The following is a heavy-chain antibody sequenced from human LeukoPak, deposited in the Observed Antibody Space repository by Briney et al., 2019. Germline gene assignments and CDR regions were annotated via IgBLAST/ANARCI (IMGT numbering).Heavy chain of an antibody. CDR3: ARHAMNYYYMDV. V-gene: IGHV5-51*01. CDR1: GYSFITYW. CDR2: IYPGDSDT. J-gene: IGHJ6*03. Sequence: GASLKISCKGSGYSFITYWIGWVRQMPGKGLEWMGIIYPGDSDTRYSPSFQGQVTISVDKSISTAYLQWSSLKASDTAMYYCARHAMNYYYMDVWGKGTTVTVSS. D-gene: IGHD2-2*01.